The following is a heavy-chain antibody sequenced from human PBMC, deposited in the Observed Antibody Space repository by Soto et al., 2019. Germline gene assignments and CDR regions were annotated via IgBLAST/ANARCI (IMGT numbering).Heavy chain of an antibody. D-gene: IGHD2-15*01. V-gene: IGHV1-3*01. CDR2: INAGNGNT. CDR1: GYTFTSYA. J-gene: IGHJ4*02. Sequence: QVQLVQSGAEVKKPGASVKVSCKASGYTFTSYAMHWVRQALGRRLEWMGWINAGNGNTKYAQKFQGRVTITRDTSASTAYMELSSLRSEDTAVYYCARGPGGPDGPGDYWGQGTLVSVSS. CDR3: ARGPGGPDGPGDY.